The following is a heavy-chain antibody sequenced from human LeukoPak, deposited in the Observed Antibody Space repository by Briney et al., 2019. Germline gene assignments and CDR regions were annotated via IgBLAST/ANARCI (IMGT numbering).Heavy chain of an antibody. CDR3: ATDLTKRIYDSSGYYDGAFDI. CDR2: FDPEDGET. CDR1: GYTLTELS. Sequence: ASVKVSCKVSGYTLTELSMHWVRQAPGKGLEWMGGFDPEDGETIYAQKFQGRVTMTEDTSTDTAYMELSSLRSEDTAVYYCATDLTKRIYDSSGYYDGAFDIWGQGTMVTVSS. V-gene: IGHV1-24*01. J-gene: IGHJ3*02. D-gene: IGHD3-22*01.